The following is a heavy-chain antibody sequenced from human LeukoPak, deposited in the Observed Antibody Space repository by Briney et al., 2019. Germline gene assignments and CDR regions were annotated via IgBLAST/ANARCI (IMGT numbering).Heavy chain of an antibody. CDR2: ISSSSTTI. D-gene: IGHD3-10*01. V-gene: IGHV3-48*01. CDR3: ARGSLWFGSKFDY. Sequence: PGGSLRLSCAASGFTFSSYSMMWVRQAPGKGLEWVSYISSSSTTIHYADSVKGRFTISRDNAKNSVYLQMNSLRAEDTAVYYCARGSLWFGSKFDYWGQGTLVTVSS. J-gene: IGHJ4*02. CDR1: GFTFSSYS.